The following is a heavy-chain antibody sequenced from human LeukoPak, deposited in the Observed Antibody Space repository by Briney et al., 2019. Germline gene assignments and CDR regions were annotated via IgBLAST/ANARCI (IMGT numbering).Heavy chain of an antibody. V-gene: IGHV4-39*01. CDR1: GGSISSSSYY. CDR3: ARYGTMVRGVIITENWFDP. Sequence: SETLSLTCTVSGGSISSSSYYWGWIRQPPGKGLEWIGSIYYSGSTYYNPSLKSRVTISVDTSKNQFSLKLSSVTAADTAVYYCARYGTMVRGVIITENWFDPWGQGTLVTVS. D-gene: IGHD3-10*01. CDR2: IYYSGST. J-gene: IGHJ5*02.